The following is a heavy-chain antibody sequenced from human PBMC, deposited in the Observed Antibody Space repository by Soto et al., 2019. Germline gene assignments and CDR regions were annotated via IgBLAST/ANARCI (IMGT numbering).Heavy chain of an antibody. D-gene: IGHD6-6*01. CDR3: ARERPVGARLDP. V-gene: IGHV4-59*01. Sequence: SETLSLTCTVSGGSISSYYWSWIRQPPGKGLEWIGYIYYSGSTNYNPSLKSRVTISVDTSKNQFSLKLSSVTAADTAVYYCARERPVGARLDPWGQGTLVTVSS. J-gene: IGHJ5*02. CDR1: GGSISSYY. CDR2: IYYSGST.